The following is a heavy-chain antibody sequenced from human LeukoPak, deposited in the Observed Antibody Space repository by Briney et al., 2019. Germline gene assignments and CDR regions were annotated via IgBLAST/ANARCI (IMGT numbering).Heavy chain of an antibody. Sequence: PSETLSLTCTVSGGSTSSYYWSWIRQPPGKGLEWIGYIYYSGSTNYNPSLKSRVTISVDTSKNQFSLKLSSVTAADTAVYYCAGRSITMVRGIFGGDYWGQGTLVTVSS. CDR3: AGRSITMVRGIFGGDY. D-gene: IGHD3-10*01. J-gene: IGHJ4*02. V-gene: IGHV4-59*08. CDR2: IYYSGST. CDR1: GGSTSSYY.